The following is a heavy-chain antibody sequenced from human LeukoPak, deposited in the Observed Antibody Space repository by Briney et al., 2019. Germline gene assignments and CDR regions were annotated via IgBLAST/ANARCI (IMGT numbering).Heavy chain of an antibody. D-gene: IGHD6-19*01. J-gene: IGHJ4*02. CDR2: ISGSGGST. Sequence: GGSLRPSCAASGFTFSSFAMSWVRQAPGKGLEWVSSISGSGGSTYYADSVKGRFTISRDNSQNTLYLHMNSLRAEDTAVYYCAKSYGSAWGLFDYWGQGTLVTVSS. CDR1: GFTFSSFA. CDR3: AKSYGSAWGLFDY. V-gene: IGHV3-23*01.